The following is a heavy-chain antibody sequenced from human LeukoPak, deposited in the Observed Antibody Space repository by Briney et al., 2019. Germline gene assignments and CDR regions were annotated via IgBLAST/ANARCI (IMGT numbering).Heavy chain of an antibody. Sequence: PGGSLRLSCAASGFTFSSYWMSWVRQAPGKGLEWVANIKQDGSEKYYVDSVKGRFTISRDNAKNSLYLQMNSLRAEDTAVYFCARGGSRGSFDYWGQGTLVTVSS. D-gene: IGHD1-26*01. CDR2: IKQDGSEK. V-gene: IGHV3-7*04. J-gene: IGHJ4*02. CDR1: GFTFSSYW. CDR3: ARGGSRGSFDY.